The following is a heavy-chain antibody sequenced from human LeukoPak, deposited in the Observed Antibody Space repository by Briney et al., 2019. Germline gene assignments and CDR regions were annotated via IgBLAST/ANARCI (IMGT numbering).Heavy chain of an antibody. Sequence: ASVKVSCKASGFTFTGYYMHWVRQAPGQGLEWMGRINPNSGGTNYAQKFQGRVTMTRDTSISTAYMELSRLRSDDTAVYYCARDRTVPAANWFDPWGQGTLVTVSS. CDR1: GFTFTGYY. J-gene: IGHJ5*02. CDR2: INPNSGGT. D-gene: IGHD2-2*01. CDR3: ARDRTVPAANWFDP. V-gene: IGHV1-2*06.